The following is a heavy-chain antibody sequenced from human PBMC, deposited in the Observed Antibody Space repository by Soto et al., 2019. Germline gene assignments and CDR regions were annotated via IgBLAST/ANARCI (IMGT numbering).Heavy chain of an antibody. CDR3: ARDLWGYCGTDCYPLDV. CDR1: GGSISSYY. V-gene: IGHV4-59*12. D-gene: IGHD2-21*02. J-gene: IGHJ6*02. CDR2: IYHSGST. Sequence: SETLSLTCTVSGGSISSYYWSWIRQPPGKGLEWIGYIYHSGSTYYNPSLKSRVTISVDRSKNQFSLKLSSVTAADTAVYYCARDLWGYCGTDCYPLDVWAQGTTVPVSS.